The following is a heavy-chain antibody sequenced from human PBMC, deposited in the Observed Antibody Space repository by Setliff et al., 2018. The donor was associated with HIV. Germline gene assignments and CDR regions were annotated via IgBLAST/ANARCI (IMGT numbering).Heavy chain of an antibody. V-gene: IGHV4-34*01. CDR1: NGSFSGYF. CDR2: VNHGRET. D-gene: IGHD2-2*01. CDR3: ARDGPDCSSTKCYAQDYYYYGMDV. J-gene: IGHJ6*02. Sequence: SETLSLTCTVSNGSFSGYFWHWIRQAPGRGLEWIGAVNHGRETNYNPSLESRATISADTSKRQFALALSSVTAADTAVYYCARDGPDCSSTKCYAQDYYYYGMDVWGQGTTVTVSS.